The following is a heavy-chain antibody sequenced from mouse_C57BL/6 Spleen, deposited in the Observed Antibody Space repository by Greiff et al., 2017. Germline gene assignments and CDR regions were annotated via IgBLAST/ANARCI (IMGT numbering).Heavy chain of an antibody. J-gene: IGHJ2*01. CDR1: GYTFTSYG. D-gene: IGHD2-3*01. Sequence: QVQLKQSGVELARPGASVKLSCKASGYTFTSYGISWVKQRTGQGLEWIGEIYPRSGNTYYNEKFKGKTTLTADKSSSTAYMELRSLTSEDSAVYFCARGLMDFDYWGQGTTLTVSS. CDR2: IYPRSGNT. CDR3: ARGLMDFDY. V-gene: IGHV1-81*01.